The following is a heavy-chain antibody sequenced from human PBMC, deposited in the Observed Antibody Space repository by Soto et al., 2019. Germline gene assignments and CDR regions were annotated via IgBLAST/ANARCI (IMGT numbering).Heavy chain of an antibody. J-gene: IGHJ6*02. CDR2: IIPIFGTA. Sequence: SVKVSCKASGGTFSSYAISWVRQAPGQGLEWMGGIIPIFGTANYAQKFQGRVTITADESTSTAYMELSSLRSEDTAVYYCARDRTRGPIVVVTTNRCYYYCMDVWGQGTTVTVSS. V-gene: IGHV1-69*13. D-gene: IGHD2-21*02. CDR1: GGTFSSYA. CDR3: ARDRTRGPIVVVTTNRCYYYCMDV.